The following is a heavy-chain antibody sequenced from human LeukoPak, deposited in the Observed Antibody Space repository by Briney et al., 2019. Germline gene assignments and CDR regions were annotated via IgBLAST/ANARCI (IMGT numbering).Heavy chain of an antibody. CDR2: IGYGGSPI. J-gene: IGHJ4*02. D-gene: IGHD4-11*01. Sequence: GGSLRLSCEASGDTFSGHSVIWVRQAPGKGLEWISYIGYGGSPIHFADSVKGRFGISRDDAKNSLYLYINTLRAEDTAIYYCAREYDSRARFDSWGQGMLVTVSS. CDR3: AREYDSRARFDS. CDR1: GDTFSGHS. V-gene: IGHV3-48*01.